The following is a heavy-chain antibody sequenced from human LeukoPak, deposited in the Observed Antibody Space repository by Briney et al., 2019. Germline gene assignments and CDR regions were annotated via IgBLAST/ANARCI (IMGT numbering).Heavy chain of an antibody. CDR1: GGSISTITYY. CDR2: IYYSASI. J-gene: IGHJ4*02. Sequence: SETLSLTCTVSGGSISTITYYWGWVRQSPEKGLEWLATIYYSASIYYSPSLKSRLTISIDTSKNQISLKLNSVTAADTAVYYCARFYYYDSSGYYPRYFDHWGPGTLVTVSS. V-gene: IGHV4-39*07. CDR3: ARFYYYDSSGYYPRYFDH. D-gene: IGHD3-22*01.